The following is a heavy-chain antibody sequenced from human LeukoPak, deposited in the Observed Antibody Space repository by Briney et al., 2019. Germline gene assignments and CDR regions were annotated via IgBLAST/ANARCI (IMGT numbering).Heavy chain of an antibody. Sequence: GASVKVSCKASGYTFTSYYMHWVRQAPGQGLEWMGWINPNSGGTNYAQKFQGRVTLTRDTSISTAYMEMSSLRSDDTAVYYCARLTTTVTSFDYWGQGTLVTVSS. CDR2: INPNSGGT. CDR3: ARLTTTVTSFDY. CDR1: GYTFTSYY. J-gene: IGHJ4*02. V-gene: IGHV1-2*02. D-gene: IGHD4-17*01.